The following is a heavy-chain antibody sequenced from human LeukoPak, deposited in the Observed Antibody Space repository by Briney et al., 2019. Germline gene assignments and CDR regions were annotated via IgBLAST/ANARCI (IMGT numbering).Heavy chain of an antibody. CDR3: AKVGGWYYYYGMDV. D-gene: IGHD3-16*01. CDR2: ISGSGGST. J-gene: IGHJ6*02. V-gene: IGHV3-23*01. CDR1: GFTFSSYA. Sequence: GGSLRLSCAASGFTFSSYAMSWVRQAPGEGLEWVSAISGSGGSTYYADSVKGRFTISRDNSKNTLYLQMNSLRAEDTAVYYCAKVGGWYYYYGMDVWGQGTTVTVSS.